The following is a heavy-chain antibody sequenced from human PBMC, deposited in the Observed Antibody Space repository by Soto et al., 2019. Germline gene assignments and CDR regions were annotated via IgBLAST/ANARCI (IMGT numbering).Heavy chain of an antibody. CDR3: AGDVDTAMVTDY. D-gene: IGHD5-18*01. Sequence: ASVKVSCKASGYTFTSYGIYWVRQAPGQGLEWMGWISAYNGNTNYAQKLQGRVTMTTDTSTSTAYMELRSLRSDDTAVYYCAGDVDTAMVTDYWGQGTLVTVSS. V-gene: IGHV1-18*01. CDR1: GYTFTSYG. J-gene: IGHJ4*02. CDR2: ISAYNGNT.